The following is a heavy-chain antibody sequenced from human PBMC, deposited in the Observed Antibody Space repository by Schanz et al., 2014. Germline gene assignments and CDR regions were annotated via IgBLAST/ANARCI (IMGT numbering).Heavy chain of an antibody. J-gene: IGHJ4*02. V-gene: IGHV3-23*04. Sequence: EVQLVESGGGLVQPGGSLRLSCAASGFSFSRYSMNWVRQAPGKGLEWVSAISSGGVNTYYADSVRGRFTMSRDNSKNTLYLQMNSLRAGDAAVYYCARGLIAAAGGAFDYWGQGTLVAVSA. CDR2: ISSGGVNT. CDR1: GFSFSRYS. CDR3: ARGLIAAAGGAFDY. D-gene: IGHD6-13*01.